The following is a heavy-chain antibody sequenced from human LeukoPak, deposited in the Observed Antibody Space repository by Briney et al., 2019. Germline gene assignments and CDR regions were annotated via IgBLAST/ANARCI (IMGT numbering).Heavy chain of an antibody. V-gene: IGHV4-39*07. CDR1: GGSISSSSYY. D-gene: IGHD3-22*01. Sequence: SETPSLTCTVSGGSISSSSYYWGWIRQPPGKGLEWIGSIYYSGSTYYNPSLKSRVTISVDTSKNQFSLKLSSVTAADTAVYYCARNYYDSSVGNYFDYWGQGTLVTVSS. J-gene: IGHJ4*02. CDR2: IYYSGST. CDR3: ARNYYDSSVGNYFDY.